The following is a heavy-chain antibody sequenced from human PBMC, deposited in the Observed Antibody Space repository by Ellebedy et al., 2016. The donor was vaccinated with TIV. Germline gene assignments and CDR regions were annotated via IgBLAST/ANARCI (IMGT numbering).Heavy chain of an antibody. CDR2: ITSNGSGT. J-gene: IGHJ5*02. D-gene: IGHD2-15*01. CDR1: GITFSSHW. Sequence: GESLKISCAASGITFSSHWRHWVRQAPGKELVWISIITSNGSGTTYADSVRGRFTISRDNSKHTLSLHMNSLRAEDTAVYYYERGVGSGWFDPWGQGTLVTVSS. V-gene: IGHV3-74*01. CDR3: ERGVGSGWFDP.